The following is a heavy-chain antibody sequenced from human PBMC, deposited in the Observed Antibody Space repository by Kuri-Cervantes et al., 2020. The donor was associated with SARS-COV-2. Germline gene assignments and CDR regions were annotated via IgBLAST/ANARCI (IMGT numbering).Heavy chain of an antibody. V-gene: IGHV1-69*10. CDR1: GGTFSSYA. CDR2: IIPIFGIA. D-gene: IGHD5-12*01. Sequence: SVKVSCKASGGTFSSYAISWVRQAPGQGLEWMGGIIPIFGIANYAQKFQGRVTITADKSTSTAYMELSSLRSEDTAVYYCSRKPPNSGYDPSFDYWGQGTLVTVSS. CDR3: SRKPPNSGYDPSFDY. J-gene: IGHJ4*02.